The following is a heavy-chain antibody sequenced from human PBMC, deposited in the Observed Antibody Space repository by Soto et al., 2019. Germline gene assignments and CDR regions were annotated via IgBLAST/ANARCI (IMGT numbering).Heavy chain of an antibody. Sequence: QVQLQQWGAGLLKPSETLSLTCAVYGGSFSGYYWCWIRQPPGKGLEWIGEINHSGSTNYTPSLKSRVTISVDTSKNQFSLKLSSVTAADTAVYYCVAHSYSSSWYAVWFDPWGQGTLVTVSS. J-gene: IGHJ5*02. CDR2: INHSGST. V-gene: IGHV4-34*01. CDR1: GGSFSGYY. D-gene: IGHD6-13*01. CDR3: VAHSYSSSWYAVWFDP.